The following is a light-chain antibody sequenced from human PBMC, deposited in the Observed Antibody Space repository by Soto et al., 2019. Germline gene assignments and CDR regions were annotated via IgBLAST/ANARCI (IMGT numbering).Light chain of an antibody. J-gene: IGLJ1*01. V-gene: IGLV2-23*01. CDR1: SSDVGNYDL. Sequence: QSALTQPASVSGSPGQSITISCTGTSSDVGNYDLVSWYQEHPGKAPKLMIYEDNKRPSGVSIRFSGSKSGNTASLTISGLQAEDEAEYYCCSYAGRSTYYVFGTGTKLTVL. CDR2: EDN. CDR3: CSYAGRSTYYV.